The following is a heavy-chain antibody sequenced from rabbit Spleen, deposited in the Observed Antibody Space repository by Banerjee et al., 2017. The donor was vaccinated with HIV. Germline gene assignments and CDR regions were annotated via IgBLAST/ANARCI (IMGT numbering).Heavy chain of an antibody. J-gene: IGHJ6*01. Sequence: QSLEESGGDLVKPGASLTLTCTASGVSFSSNSYMCWVRQAPGKGLEWIACIDIGSSGFTYFATWAKGRFTISKTSSTTVTLQMTSLTAADTATYFCARSTYGYDDYGDLYYAAMDLWGQGTLVTVS. V-gene: IGHV1S40*01. CDR2: IDIGSSGFT. CDR3: ARSTYGYDDYGDLYYAAMDL. CDR1: GVSFSSNSY. D-gene: IGHD2-1*01.